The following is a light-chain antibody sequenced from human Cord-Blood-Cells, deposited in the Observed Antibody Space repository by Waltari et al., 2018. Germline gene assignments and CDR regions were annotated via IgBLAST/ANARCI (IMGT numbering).Light chain of an antibody. CDR1: SLRSYY. Sequence: SSELTQDPAVSVALGQTVRITCQGDSLRSYYASWYQQKPGQAPVLVIYGKTNRPSGIPYRLPGARSGNTASLTIAGAQAEDEADDYCNSRDSSGNHWVFGGGTKLTVL. CDR2: GKT. V-gene: IGLV3-19*01. CDR3: NSRDSSGNHWV. J-gene: IGLJ3*02.